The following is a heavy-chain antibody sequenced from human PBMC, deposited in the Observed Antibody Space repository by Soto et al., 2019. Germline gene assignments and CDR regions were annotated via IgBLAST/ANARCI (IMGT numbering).Heavy chain of an antibody. CDR3: AKDLNYDFWSGYSLQYYYYYGMDV. V-gene: IGHV3-30*18. J-gene: IGHJ6*02. CDR1: GLTFSSYG. CDR2: ISYDGSNK. Sequence: GGSLRLSCAASGLTFSSYGMHWVRQAPGKGLEWVAVISYDGSNKYYADSVKGRFTISRDNSKNTLYLQMNSLRAEDTAVYYCAKDLNYDFWSGYSLQYYYYYGMDVWGQGTTVTVSS. D-gene: IGHD3-3*01.